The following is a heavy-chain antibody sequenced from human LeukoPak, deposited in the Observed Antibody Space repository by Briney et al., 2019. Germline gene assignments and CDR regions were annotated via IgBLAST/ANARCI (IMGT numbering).Heavy chain of an antibody. V-gene: IGHV1-18*01. Sequence: ASVKVSCKASGYTFTSYGISWVRQAPGQGLEWMRWISAYNGNTNYAQKLQGRVTMTTDTSTSTAYMELRSLRSDDTAVYYCARGTVDTAMVPFVYWGQGTLVTVSS. CDR1: GYTFTSYG. CDR2: ISAYNGNT. J-gene: IGHJ4*02. CDR3: ARGTVDTAMVPFVY. D-gene: IGHD5-18*01.